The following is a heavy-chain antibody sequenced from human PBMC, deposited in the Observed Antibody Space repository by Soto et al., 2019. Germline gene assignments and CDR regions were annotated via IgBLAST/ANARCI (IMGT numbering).Heavy chain of an antibody. CDR1: GGSISSSSYY. J-gene: IGHJ6*02. Sequence: SETLSLTCTVSGGSISSSSYYWGWIRQPPGKGLEWIGSIYYSGSTYYNPSLKSRVTISVDTSENQFSLKLSSVTAADTAVYYCARPGSNDFWSGYYDSYYYYGMDVWGQGTTVTVSS. CDR3: ARPGSNDFWSGYYDSYYYYGMDV. CDR2: IYYSGST. V-gene: IGHV4-39*01. D-gene: IGHD3-3*01.